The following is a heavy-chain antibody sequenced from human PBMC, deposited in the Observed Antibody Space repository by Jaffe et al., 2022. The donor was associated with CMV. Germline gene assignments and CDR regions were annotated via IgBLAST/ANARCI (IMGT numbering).Heavy chain of an antibody. CDR1: GFTFGDYA. J-gene: IGHJ5*02. CDR2: IRSKAYGGTT. D-gene: IGHD3-22*01. CDR3: TSYDSKGFDP. Sequence: EVQLVESGGGLVQPGRSLRLSCTASGFTFGDYAMSWVRQAPGKGLEWVGFIRSKAYGGTTEYAASVKGRFTISRDDSKSIAYLQMNSLKTEDTAVYYCTSYDSKGFDPWGQGTLVTVSS. V-gene: IGHV3-49*04.